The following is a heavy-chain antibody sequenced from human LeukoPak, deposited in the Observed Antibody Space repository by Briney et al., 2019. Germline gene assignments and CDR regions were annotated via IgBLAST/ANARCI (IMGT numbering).Heavy chain of an antibody. Sequence: GALRLSCAASRFTFSSYEMNWVRQAPGKGLEWVSYISNSGNTIYYADSVKGRFTISRDNAKNSLYLQMNSLSAEDTAVYYCARPDYWGQGILVTVSS. V-gene: IGHV3-48*03. J-gene: IGHJ4*02. CDR1: RFTFSSYE. CDR2: ISNSGNTI. CDR3: ARPDY.